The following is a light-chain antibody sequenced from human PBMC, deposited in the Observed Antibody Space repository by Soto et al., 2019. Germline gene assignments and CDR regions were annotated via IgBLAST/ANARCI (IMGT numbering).Light chain of an antibody. Sequence: DIQITQSASTLSASVVDRVTITCRASQSISSWLAWYQQKPGKAPKLLIYDASSLESGVPPRFSGSGSGTDFTLTISSLQPEDFATYYCQQAHSFPLTFGGGTKVDIK. J-gene: IGKJ4*01. CDR1: QSISSW. CDR3: QQAHSFPLT. V-gene: IGKV1-5*01. CDR2: DAS.